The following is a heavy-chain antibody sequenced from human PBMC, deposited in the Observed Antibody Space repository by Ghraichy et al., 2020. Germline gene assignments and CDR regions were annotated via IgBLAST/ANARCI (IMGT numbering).Heavy chain of an antibody. CDR1: GGSISPYY. CDR2: IHSSGSA. CDR3: ARAGPRDWYSDL. J-gene: IGHJ2*01. V-gene: IGHV4-59*01. Sequence: SETLSLTCTVSGGSISPYYWSWIRQPPGKGLEWLGYIHSSGSAKYSPSLNSRVTFSIDTSKNQLPPKLNSVTAADTAVYYCARAGPRDWYSDLWGRGTLVAVSS.